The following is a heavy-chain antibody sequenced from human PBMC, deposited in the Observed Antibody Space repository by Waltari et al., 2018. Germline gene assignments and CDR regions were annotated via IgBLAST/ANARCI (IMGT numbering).Heavy chain of an antibody. D-gene: IGHD3-22*01. Sequence: EVQLVESGGDWVQPGRSLRLSCAASGFTFDVYAMLWFRQAPGKGREWVSGIMWNSGSIGDGDSVKGRFTICRDNARNSLYLQMNSLTTEDTALYYCVKKNDEVYDRNGLVYDAFDMWGQGTMVTVSS. CDR1: GFTFDVYA. V-gene: IGHV3-9*01. CDR3: VKKNDEVYDRNGLVYDAFDM. CDR2: IMWNSGSI. J-gene: IGHJ3*02.